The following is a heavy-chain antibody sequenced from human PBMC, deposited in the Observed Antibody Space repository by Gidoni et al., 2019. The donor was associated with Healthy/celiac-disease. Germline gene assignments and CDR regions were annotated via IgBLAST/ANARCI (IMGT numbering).Heavy chain of an antibody. Sequence: QVQLVQSGAEVKKPGSSVKVSCKASGGTFSSYAISWVRQAPGQGLEWMGGIIPIFGTANYAQKFQGRVTITADESTSTAYMELSSLRSEDTAVYYCARGGLGTVTTSMTTNHPDYYYGMDVWGQGTTVTVSS. J-gene: IGHJ6*02. CDR2: IIPIFGTA. V-gene: IGHV1-69*01. D-gene: IGHD4-4*01. CDR1: GGTFSSYA. CDR3: ARGGLGTVTTSMTTNHPDYYYGMDV.